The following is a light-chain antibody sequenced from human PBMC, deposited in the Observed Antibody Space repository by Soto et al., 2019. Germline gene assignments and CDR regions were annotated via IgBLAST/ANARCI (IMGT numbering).Light chain of an antibody. CDR3: SSYTGSDTLI. Sequence: QSALTQPASVSGSAGQSITISCSGTMRDVGAYNLVSWYQQHPGTAPKLMVYEVTNRPSGVSYRFSGSKSGNTASLTISGLQAEDEADYFCSSYTGSDTLIFGGGTQLTVL. CDR2: EVT. J-gene: IGLJ2*01. CDR1: MRDVGAYNL. V-gene: IGLV2-14*01.